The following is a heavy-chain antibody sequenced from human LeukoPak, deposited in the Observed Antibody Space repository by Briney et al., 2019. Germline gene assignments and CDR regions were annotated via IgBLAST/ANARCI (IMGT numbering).Heavy chain of an antibody. J-gene: IGHJ3*02. CDR2: ISYDGSNK. D-gene: IGHD3-22*01. CDR3: AKAYYYDTHRGAFDI. Sequence: GGSLRHSCAASGFTFSSYGMHWVRQAPGKGLEWVAVISYDGSNKYYADSVKGRFTISRDNSKNTLYLQMNSLRAEDTAVYYCAKAYYYDTHRGAFDIGGQGTMVTVS. V-gene: IGHV3-30*18. CDR1: GFTFSSYG.